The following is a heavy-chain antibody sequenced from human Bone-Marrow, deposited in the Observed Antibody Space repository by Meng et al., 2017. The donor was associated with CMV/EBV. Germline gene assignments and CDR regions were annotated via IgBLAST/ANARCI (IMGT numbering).Heavy chain of an antibody. CDR3: AREGLGILTGGGYGMDV. V-gene: IGHV4-61*01. Sequence: SETLSLTCTVSGGSVSSGSYYWSWIRQPPGKGLEWIGYIYYSGSTNYNPSLKSRVTISVDTSKNQFSLKLSSVTAADTAVYYCAREGLGILTGGGYGMDVWGQGTTVTVSS. CDR2: IYYSGST. CDR1: GGSVSSGSYY. J-gene: IGHJ6*02. D-gene: IGHD3-9*01.